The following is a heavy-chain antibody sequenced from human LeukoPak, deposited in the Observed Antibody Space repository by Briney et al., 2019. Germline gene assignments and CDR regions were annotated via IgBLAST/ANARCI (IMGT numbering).Heavy chain of an antibody. CDR3: ASGVSEYYDFWSGKY. CDR1: GGSISSSSYY. D-gene: IGHD3-3*01. J-gene: IGHJ4*02. V-gene: IGHV4-39*01. Sequence: SETLSLTCTVSGGSISSSSYYWGWIRQPPGKGLEWIGSIYYSGSTYYNPSLKSRVTISVDTSKNQFSLKLSSVTAADTAVYYCASGVSEYYDFWSGKYWGQGTLVTVSS. CDR2: IYYSGST.